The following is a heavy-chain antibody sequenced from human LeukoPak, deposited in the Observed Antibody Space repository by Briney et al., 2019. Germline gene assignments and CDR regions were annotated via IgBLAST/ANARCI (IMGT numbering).Heavy chain of an antibody. Sequence: GRCLRLACAASAFTVSRNRTSWVRQAPGKGMEWVTVLDSGSKTYYAESVKGRFIISRDKSKNTLYLQMNSLRSDDTAVYYCARDRHCAGACPPGNFQHWGQGTLVMVSS. V-gene: IGHV3-66*01. D-gene: IGHD2-21*02. CDR3: ARDRHCAGACPPGNFQH. J-gene: IGHJ1*01. CDR2: LDSGSKT. CDR1: AFTVSRNR.